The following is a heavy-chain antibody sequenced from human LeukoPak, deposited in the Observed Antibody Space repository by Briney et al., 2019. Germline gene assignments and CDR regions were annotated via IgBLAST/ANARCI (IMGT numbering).Heavy chain of an antibody. D-gene: IGHD3-10*01. CDR3: ARDLKNYYGSGSYDGGFDY. CDR2: IYYSGST. V-gene: IGHV4-59*01. CDR1: GGSISSYY. J-gene: IGHJ4*02. Sequence: SETLSLTCTVSGGSISSYYWSWIRQPPGKGLEWLGYIYYSGSTNYNPSLKSRVTISVDTSKNQFSLKLSSVTAADTAVYYCARDLKNYYGSGSYDGGFDYWGQGTLVTVSS.